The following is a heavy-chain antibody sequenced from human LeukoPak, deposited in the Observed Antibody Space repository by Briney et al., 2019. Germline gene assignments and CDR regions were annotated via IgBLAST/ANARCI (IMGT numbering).Heavy chain of an antibody. CDR2: INAGNGNT. Sequence: ASVKVSCKASRYTFTSYAMHWVRQAPGQRLEWMGWINAGNGNTKYSQEFQGRVTITRDTSASTAYMELSSLRSEDMAVYYCARGRLVATITGYYYYYMDPWGQGTLVTVSS. CDR1: RYTFTSYA. CDR3: ARGRLVATITGYYYYYMDP. D-gene: IGHD5-12*01. V-gene: IGHV1-3*03. J-gene: IGHJ5*02.